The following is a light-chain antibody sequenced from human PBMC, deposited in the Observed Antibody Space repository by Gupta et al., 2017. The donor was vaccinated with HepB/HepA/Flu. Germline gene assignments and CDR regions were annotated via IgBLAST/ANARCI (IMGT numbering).Light chain of an antibody. CDR1: SSNIGAGYD. CDR2: GNT. Sequence: SVLTQPPSLSRAPAQSITISCTGSSSNIGAGYDVHWYQQPPGTAPKLLIYGNTNRPSGVPDRFSGSKSGTSASLAITGLQAEDEADYYCQSYDSSLSALFGGGTKLTVL. V-gene: IGLV1-40*01. CDR3: QSYDSSLSAL. J-gene: IGLJ2*01.